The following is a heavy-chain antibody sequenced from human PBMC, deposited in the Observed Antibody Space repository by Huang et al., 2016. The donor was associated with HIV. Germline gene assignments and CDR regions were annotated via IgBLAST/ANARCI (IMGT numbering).Heavy chain of an antibody. J-gene: IGHJ4*02. V-gene: IGHV3-30*18. Sequence: QVQLVESGGGVVEPGRSLRVSCAASGFSFSDSGMHWVRQGPGKGLGWVAVISYDGRNKFYADSVKGRFTISRDNSKNTVYLQMNSLRAGDTAVYYCAKDRRAYYYGSGIEYWGQGARVTVSS. CDR3: AKDRRAYYYGSGIEY. CDR1: GFSFSDSG. D-gene: IGHD3-10*01. CDR2: ISYDGRNK.